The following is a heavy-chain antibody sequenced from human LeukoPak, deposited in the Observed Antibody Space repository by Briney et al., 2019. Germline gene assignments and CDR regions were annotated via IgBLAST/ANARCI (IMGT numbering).Heavy chain of an antibody. Sequence: ASVKVSCKVSGYRFTDLSRHWVRQAPGKGLEWLGGFDLVHGDTIYAQKFQGRVTMTEDTSTDTSYMEQSSLGSEDTAVYFCTAGRAYSLLDFWGQGTLVIVSS. J-gene: IGHJ4*02. CDR3: TAGRAYSLLDF. CDR1: GYRFTDLS. V-gene: IGHV1-24*01. D-gene: IGHD5-18*01. CDR2: FDLVHGDT.